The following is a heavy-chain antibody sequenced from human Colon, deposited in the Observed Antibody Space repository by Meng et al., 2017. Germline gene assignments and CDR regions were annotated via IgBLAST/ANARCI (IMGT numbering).Heavy chain of an antibody. CDR3: ARAFLNDFGGYGY. J-gene: IGHJ4*02. V-gene: IGHV4-38-2*01. Sequence: SETLSLTCAVSGYSISSGYYWGWIRQPPGMGLEWIGSIYHSGSTYYSPSLKSRVTISVDTSKNHFSLKLSSVTAADTAVYYCARAFLNDFGGYGYWGQGTLVTVSS. CDR1: GYSISSGYY. CDR2: IYHSGST. D-gene: IGHD4-17*01.